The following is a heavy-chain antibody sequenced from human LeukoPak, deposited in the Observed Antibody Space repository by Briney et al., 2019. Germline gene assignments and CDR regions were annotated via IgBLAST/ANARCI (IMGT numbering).Heavy chain of an antibody. CDR3: ATTRGLQLYDAFDI. CDR1: GGTFSTYA. V-gene: IGHV1-69*13. CDR2: IIPILGTA. Sequence: SVKVSCKASGGTFSTYAISWVRQAPGQGLEWMGGIIPILGTANYAQEFKGRVTITADEFTGTAYMELSSLRSEDTAVFYCATTRGLQLYDAFDIWGQGTMVTVSS. D-gene: IGHD6-13*01. J-gene: IGHJ3*02.